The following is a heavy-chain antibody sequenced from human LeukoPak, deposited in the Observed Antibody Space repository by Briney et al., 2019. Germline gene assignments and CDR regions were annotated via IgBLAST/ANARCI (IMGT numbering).Heavy chain of an antibody. CDR1: GYTFTSYG. J-gene: IGHJ6*04. CDR3: ARDVPDDGWLRSPQPPYYYYGMDV. V-gene: IGHV1-18*04. D-gene: IGHD5-12*01. CDR2: ISAYNGNT. Sequence: ASVKVSCKASGYTFTSYGISWVRQAPGQGLEWMGWISAYNGNTNYAQKLQGRVTMTTDTSTSTAYMELRSLRSDDTAVYYCARDVPDDGWLRSPQPPYYYYGMDVWGKGATVTVSS.